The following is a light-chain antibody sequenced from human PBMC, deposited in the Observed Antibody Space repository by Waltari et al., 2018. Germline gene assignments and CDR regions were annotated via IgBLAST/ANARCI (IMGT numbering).Light chain of an antibody. V-gene: IGKV3-11*01. CDR1: ENIGND. CDR2: DAT. J-gene: IGKJ2*01. CDR3: QQRTNWPIA. Sequence: EIVLTQSPATLSSSPGARDALSCRANENIGNDLAWLQQIPGQAPRLLVYDATRRATGIPDRFSGSGSGTEFTLTISSLESEDFAVYYCQQRTNWPIAFGQGTKLEVK.